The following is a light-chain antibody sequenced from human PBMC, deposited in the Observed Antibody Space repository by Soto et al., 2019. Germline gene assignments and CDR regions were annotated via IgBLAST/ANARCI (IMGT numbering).Light chain of an antibody. V-gene: IGLV1-40*01. CDR3: QSYDSSLRGV. CDR2: GNS. J-gene: IGLJ2*01. Sequence: QSVLTQPPSVSGAPGQRVTISSTGSSSNIGAGYDVHWYQQLPGTAPKLLIYGNSNRPSGVPDRFSGSKSGTSASLAINGLQAEDEADYYCQSYDSSLRGVFGGGTKLTVL. CDR1: SSNIGAGYD.